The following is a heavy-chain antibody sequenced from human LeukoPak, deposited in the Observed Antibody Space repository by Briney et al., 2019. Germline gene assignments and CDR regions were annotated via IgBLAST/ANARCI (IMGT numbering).Heavy chain of an antibody. J-gene: IGHJ4*02. CDR3: ATRPAHSSSFDY. Sequence: GASVKVSCKTSGYTFTAYYIHWLRQAPGQRPEWMAWINPNSGGSYFAHKFQGRITLTRDTSISTAYMELNRLISDDTAVYYCATRPAHSSSFDYWGQGTLVTVSS. D-gene: IGHD6-6*01. CDR1: GYTFTAYY. V-gene: IGHV1-2*02. CDR2: INPNSGGS.